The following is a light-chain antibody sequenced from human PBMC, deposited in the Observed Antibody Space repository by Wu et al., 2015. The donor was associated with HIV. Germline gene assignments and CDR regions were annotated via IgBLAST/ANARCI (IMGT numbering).Light chain of an antibody. CDR2: AAS. V-gene: IGKV3-20*01. CDR3: HQYGSSPAP. CDR1: QTVNNDF. J-gene: IGKJ4*01. Sequence: EIVLTQSPDTLSVSPGGRATLSCRASQTVNNDFLAWFQQRPGQAPRLVIFAASNRATGIPDRFSGSGSGTDFSLTINGLEPEDFGVYYCHQYGSSPAPFGGGTRV.